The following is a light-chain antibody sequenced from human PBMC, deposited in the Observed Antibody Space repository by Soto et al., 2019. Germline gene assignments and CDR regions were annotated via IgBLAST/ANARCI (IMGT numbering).Light chain of an antibody. CDR2: AAS. V-gene: IGKV3-20*01. J-gene: IGKJ1*01. CDR1: QSVSNNY. Sequence: DIVLTQSPYTLSLSPASSSTLSCRANQSVSNNYLAWYQQKAGQAPRPLIYAASSRAPGVPDRFRGSGSGTDFSLTISRLEPEDFAVYYCQQYGGTPWTFGQGTKVDIK. CDR3: QQYGGTPWT.